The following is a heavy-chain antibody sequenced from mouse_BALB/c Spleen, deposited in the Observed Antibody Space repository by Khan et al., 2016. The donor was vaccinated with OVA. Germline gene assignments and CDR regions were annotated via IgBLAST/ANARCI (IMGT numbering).Heavy chain of an antibody. V-gene: IGHV1-53*01. CDR3: TRSCYGNPFAY. CDR2: IFPSDGGT. Sequence: VQLQQSGAELVRPGASVQLSCKTSGYTFTSFYIYWVKQRPGQGFEWIGGIFPSDGGTFFNEKFKNKAALTVNKYSSTAYMHLNSLTSEDASVYYCTRSCYGNPFAYWGQGTLVTVSA. CDR1: GYTFTSFY. D-gene: IGHD2-1*01. J-gene: IGHJ3*01.